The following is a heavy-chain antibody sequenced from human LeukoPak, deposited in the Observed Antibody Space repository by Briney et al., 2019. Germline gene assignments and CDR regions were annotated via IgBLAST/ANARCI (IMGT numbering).Heavy chain of an antibody. CDR3: ARAAGLLVPDY. CDR2: ISSSSSYI. CDR1: GFTFSSYS. V-gene: IGHV3-21*01. Sequence: GGSLRLSCAASGFTFSSYSMNWVRQAPGKGLEWVSSISSSSSYIYYADSVKGRFTISRDNAKNSLYLQMNSLRTEDTAVYYCARAAGLLVPDYWGQGTLVTVSS. D-gene: IGHD6-13*01. J-gene: IGHJ4*02.